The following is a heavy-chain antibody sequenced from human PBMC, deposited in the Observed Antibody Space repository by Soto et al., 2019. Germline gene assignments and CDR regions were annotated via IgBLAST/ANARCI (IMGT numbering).Heavy chain of an antibody. CDR3: AKDRESSGWYQKPVSFDY. J-gene: IGHJ4*02. Sequence: HPGGSLRLSCAASGFTFSSYAMSWVRQAPGKGLEWVSAISGSGGSTYYADSVKGRFTISRDNSKNTLYLQMNSLRAEDTAVYYCAKDRESSGWYQKPVSFDYWGQGTLVIVSS. D-gene: IGHD6-19*01. V-gene: IGHV3-23*01. CDR1: GFTFSSYA. CDR2: ISGSGGST.